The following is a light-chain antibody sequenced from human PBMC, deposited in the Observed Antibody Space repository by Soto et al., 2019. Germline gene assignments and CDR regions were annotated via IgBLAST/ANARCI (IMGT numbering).Light chain of an antibody. V-gene: IGKV3-20*01. CDR2: DAS. CDR3: QQYDSYPLT. CDR1: QSVSSSY. J-gene: IGKJ4*01. Sequence: EIVLTQSPGNLSLSPGERATLSCRASQSVSSSYLAWYQQKPGQAPRLLIYDASNRATGIPARFSGSGSGTDFTLTISSLEPDDVGTYYCQQYDSYPLTLGGGTKVDIK.